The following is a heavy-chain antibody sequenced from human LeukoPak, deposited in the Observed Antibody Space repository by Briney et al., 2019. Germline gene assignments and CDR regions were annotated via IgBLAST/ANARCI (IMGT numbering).Heavy chain of an antibody. CDR3: AGMVRGVIESGY. Sequence: PGGSLRLSCAASGFTFSNYKMNWVRQAPGKGLEWVSSISSTSTYINYADSVKGRFTISRDNSKNTLYLQMNSLRAEDTAVYYCAGMVRGVIESGYWGQGTLVTVSS. CDR1: GFTFSNYK. D-gene: IGHD3-10*01. CDR2: ISSTSTYI. J-gene: IGHJ4*02. V-gene: IGHV3-21*01.